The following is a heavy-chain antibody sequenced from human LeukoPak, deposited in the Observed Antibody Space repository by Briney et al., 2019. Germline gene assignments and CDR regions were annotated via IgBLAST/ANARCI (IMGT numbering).Heavy chain of an antibody. CDR1: GGSISSYY. D-gene: IGHD3-22*01. V-gene: IGHV4-59*08. CDR3: ARDSSGYYRIVC. J-gene: IGHJ4*02. CDR2: VFHSRST. Sequence: SETLSLTCTVSGGSISSYYWSWIRQPPGKGLEWMGYVFHSRSTNYNPSLKSRGTISVDTSKNQFSLKLTSVTAADTVVYYCARDSSGYYRIVCWAQGTLVTVSS.